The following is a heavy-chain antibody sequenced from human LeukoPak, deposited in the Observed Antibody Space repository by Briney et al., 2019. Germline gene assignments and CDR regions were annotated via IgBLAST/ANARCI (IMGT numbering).Heavy chain of an antibody. CDR3: ARESGLEGKLDLDY. CDR1: GGSISSGGYS. D-gene: IGHD1-1*01. Sequence: SETLSLTCAVSGGSISSGGYSWGWIRQPPGKGLEWIGYIYHSGSTYYNPSLKSRVTISVDKSRNHFSLNLSSVTAADTAVYYCARESGLEGKLDLDYWGQGTLVTVSS. CDR2: IYHSGST. V-gene: IGHV4-30-2*01. J-gene: IGHJ4*02.